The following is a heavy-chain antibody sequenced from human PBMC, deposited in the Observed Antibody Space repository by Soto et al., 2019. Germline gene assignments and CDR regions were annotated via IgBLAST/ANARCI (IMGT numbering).Heavy chain of an antibody. CDR1: GGSFSGYY. D-gene: IGHD1-1*01. CDR3: ARTQLERRCYFDY. J-gene: IGHJ4*02. CDR2: INHSGST. V-gene: IGHV4-34*01. Sequence: KPSETLSLTCAVYGGSFSGYYWSWIRQPPGKGLEWIGEINHSGSTNYNPSLKSRVTISVDTSKNQFSLKLSSVTTADTAVYYCARTQLERRCYFDYWGQGTLVTVSS.